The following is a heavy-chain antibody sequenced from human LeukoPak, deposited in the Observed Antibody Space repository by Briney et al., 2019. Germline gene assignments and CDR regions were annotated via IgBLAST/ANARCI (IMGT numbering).Heavy chain of an antibody. CDR1: GFTFSNYS. CDR3: ARVVVVPAAIYAFDM. V-gene: IGHV3-21*01. CDR2: ISSSSSFI. J-gene: IGHJ3*02. Sequence: PGGSLRLSCAASGFTFSNYSMNWVRQAPGKGLEWVSSISSSSSFIYYADSVKGRFTISRDNAKKSLYLQMNTLRAEDTAVYYCARVVVVPAAIYAFDMWGQGTMVTVSS. D-gene: IGHD2-2*01.